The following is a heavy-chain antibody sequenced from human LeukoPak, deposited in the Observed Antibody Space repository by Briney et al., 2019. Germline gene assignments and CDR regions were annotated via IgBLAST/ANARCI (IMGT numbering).Heavy chain of an antibody. V-gene: IGHV1-69*05. CDR2: IIPIFGTA. J-gene: IGHJ4*02. D-gene: IGHD3-9*01. Sequence: SVKVSCKASGGTFSSYAISWVRQAPGQGLEWMGGIIPIFGTANYAQKFQGRVTMTTDTSTSTAYMELRSLRSDDTAVYYCARDYDILTGYYFGGSDYWGQGTLVTVSS. CDR1: GGTFSSYA. CDR3: ARDYDILTGYYFGGSDY.